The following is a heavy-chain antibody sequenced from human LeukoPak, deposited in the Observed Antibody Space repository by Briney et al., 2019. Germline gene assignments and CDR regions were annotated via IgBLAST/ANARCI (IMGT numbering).Heavy chain of an antibody. CDR1: GFTFNAYW. J-gene: IGHJ1*01. CDR3: ARGPYSSITRYFQH. Sequence: GGSLRLSCAASGFTFNAYWMSWVRQAPGKGLEWVANIKQDGTEKYYVDSVKGRFTISRDNAKRSLYLQMNSLRAEDTAVYYCARGPYSSITRYFQHWGQGTLVTVSP. CDR2: IKQDGTEK. D-gene: IGHD6-13*01. V-gene: IGHV3-7*01.